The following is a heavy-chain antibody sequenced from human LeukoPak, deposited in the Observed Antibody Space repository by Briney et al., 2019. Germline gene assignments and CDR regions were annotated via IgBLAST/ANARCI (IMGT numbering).Heavy chain of an antibody. Sequence: SETLSLTCTVSGGSISSYYWSWVRQPPGKVLEWIGYIQNSVTSYTDNPSLQSRVTISVDTSKNQFSLQVTSVTAADTAVYYCVRSPQLDPWGPGILVTVSS. D-gene: IGHD3-10*01. CDR2: IQNSVTSY. V-gene: IGHV4-59*03. CDR1: GGSISSYY. J-gene: IGHJ5*02. CDR3: VRSPQLDP.